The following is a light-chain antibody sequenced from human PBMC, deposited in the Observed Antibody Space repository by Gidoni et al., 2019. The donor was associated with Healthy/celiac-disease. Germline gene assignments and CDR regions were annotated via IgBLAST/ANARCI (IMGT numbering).Light chain of an antibody. J-gene: IGKJ5*01. CDR1: QSVLYSSNNKNY. V-gene: IGKV4-1*01. Sequence: TATINCKSSQSVLYSSNNKNYLAWYQQKPGQPPKLLIYWASTRESGVPDRFSGSGSGTDFTLTISGLQAEDVAVYYCQQYYSTPITFGQGTRLEIK. CDR2: WAS. CDR3: QQYYSTPIT.